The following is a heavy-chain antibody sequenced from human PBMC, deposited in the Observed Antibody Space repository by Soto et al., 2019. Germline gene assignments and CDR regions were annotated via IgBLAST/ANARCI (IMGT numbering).Heavy chain of an antibody. CDR3: ARTRAFPTVTTFMDLGWFDP. D-gene: IGHD4-17*01. Sequence: ASVKVSCKASGYTFTSYGISWVRQAPGQGLEWMGWISAYNGNTNYAQKLQGRVTMTTDTSTSTAYMGLRSLRSDDTAVYYCARTRAFPTVTTFMDLGWFDPWGQGTLVTVSS. V-gene: IGHV1-18*01. J-gene: IGHJ5*02. CDR1: GYTFTSYG. CDR2: ISAYNGNT.